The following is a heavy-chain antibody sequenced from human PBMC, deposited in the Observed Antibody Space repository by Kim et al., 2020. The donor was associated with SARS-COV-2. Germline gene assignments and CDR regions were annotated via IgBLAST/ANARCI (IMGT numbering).Heavy chain of an antibody. V-gene: IGHV4-39*07. J-gene: IGHJ4*02. D-gene: IGHD5-12*01. CDR3: ARVATKFDY. CDR2: GST. Sequence: GSTYYNPSLKSRVTISVDTSKNQFSLKLSSVTAADTAVYYCARVATKFDYWGQGTLVTVSS.